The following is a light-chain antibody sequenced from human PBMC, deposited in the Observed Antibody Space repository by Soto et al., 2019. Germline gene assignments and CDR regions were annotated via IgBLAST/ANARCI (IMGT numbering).Light chain of an antibody. CDR1: QSISSY. CDR3: QHSYSTPKT. Sequence: DIQMTQSPSSLSASVGERVTITCRASQSISSYLNWYQQKPGKAPKLLIYAASSLQSGVPSRFSGSGSETDFTLTISSLQPEDFATYYCQHSYSTPKTFGQGTKVEIK. CDR2: AAS. V-gene: IGKV1-39*01. J-gene: IGKJ1*01.